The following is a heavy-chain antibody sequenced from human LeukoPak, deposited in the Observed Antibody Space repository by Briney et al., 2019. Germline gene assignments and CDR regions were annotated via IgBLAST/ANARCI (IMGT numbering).Heavy chain of an antibody. CDR2: INSDGSST. CDR3: AITYYYDSSDYPVN. Sequence: PGGSLRLSCAASGFTFSSYWMHWVRQAPGKGLVWVSRINSDGSSTSYADSVKGRFTISRDNAKNTLYLQMNSLRAEDTAVYYCAITYYYDSSDYPVNWGQGTLVTVSS. D-gene: IGHD3-22*01. CDR1: GFTFSSYW. J-gene: IGHJ4*02. V-gene: IGHV3-74*01.